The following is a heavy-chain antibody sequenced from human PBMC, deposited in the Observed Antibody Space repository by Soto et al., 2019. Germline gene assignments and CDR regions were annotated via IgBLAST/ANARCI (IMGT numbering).Heavy chain of an antibody. CDR1: GFTFSKYT. CDR3: AREVYYDFWSGLNTHPYYFDD. CDR2: ISDDGSNT. Sequence: QVQLVESGGGVVQPGRSLRLSCAASGFTFSKYTMHWVRQAPGKGLEWVAAISDDGSNTYYADSVKGRFTISRDNSKNTLYLQMNSLSNEDTAVHYCAREVYYDFWSGLNTHPYYFDDWGQGTLVTVSS. D-gene: IGHD3-3*01. J-gene: IGHJ4*02. V-gene: IGHV3-30-3*01.